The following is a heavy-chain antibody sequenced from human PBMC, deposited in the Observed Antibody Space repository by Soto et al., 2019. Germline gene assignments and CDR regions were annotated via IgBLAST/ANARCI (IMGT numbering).Heavy chain of an antibody. CDR1: GGSISSGGYY. Sequence: QVQLQESGPGLVKPSQTLSLTCTVSGGSISSGGYYWSWIRQHPGKGLEWIGYIYYSGSTYYNPSLKSRVTISVDTSKNQFSLNLSSVTAADTAVYYCARGGYIWGSHNDYWGQGTLVTVSS. J-gene: IGHJ4*02. V-gene: IGHV4-31*03. CDR2: IYYSGST. D-gene: IGHD3-16*01. CDR3: ARGGYIWGSHNDY.